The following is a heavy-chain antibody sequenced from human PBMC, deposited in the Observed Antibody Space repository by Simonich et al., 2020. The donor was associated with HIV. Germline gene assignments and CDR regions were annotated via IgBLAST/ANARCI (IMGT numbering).Heavy chain of an antibody. CDR2: IKHSGIT. J-gene: IGHJ6*03. CDR1: GGSFSSYY. D-gene: IGHD3-3*01. Sequence: QVQLEQWGAGLLKPSETRSLTCAVYGGSFSSYYWSWTRQPPGKGLEWIGEIKHSGITNYHTPLKSRFAIAVDPSNNQFSLKLSSLTAADTAVYYCAAGNGLLRFLEWEGTYMDVWGKGTTVTVSS. V-gene: IGHV4-34*01. CDR3: AAGNGLLRFLEWEGTYMDV.